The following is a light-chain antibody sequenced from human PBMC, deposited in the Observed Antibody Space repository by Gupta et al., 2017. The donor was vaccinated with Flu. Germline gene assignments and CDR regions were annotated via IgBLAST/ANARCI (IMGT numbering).Light chain of an antibody. V-gene: IGLV4-69*01. Sequence: VKLTCTLSSGNSSDAIEWHQQQPEKGPRYLRKRNSDGSHFKGDGIPDRFSGSSSGAERYLTISSLQSEDEDDYYCQTWGTDIRVCGGGTKLTGL. J-gene: IGLJ3*02. CDR2: RNSDGSH. CDR3: QTWGTDIRV. CDR1: SGNSSDA.